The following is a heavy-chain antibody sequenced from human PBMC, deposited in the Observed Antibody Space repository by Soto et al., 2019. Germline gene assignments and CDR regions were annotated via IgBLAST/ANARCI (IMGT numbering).Heavy chain of an antibody. CDR2: ISANSGDT. J-gene: IGHJ4*02. Sequence: QVQLVQSGAEVKEPGASVRVSCKASGYTFSSYGFSWVRQAPGQGLEWVAWISANSGDTNSAQKFLGRVTLTTDTSTSTPDMDLRSLTSDDTAIYYRARDFRDSCGGPSRIYFDFWGQGTLVTVSS. CDR1: GYTFSSYG. V-gene: IGHV1-18*01. CDR3: ARDFRDSCGGPSRIYFDF. D-gene: IGHD2-21*01.